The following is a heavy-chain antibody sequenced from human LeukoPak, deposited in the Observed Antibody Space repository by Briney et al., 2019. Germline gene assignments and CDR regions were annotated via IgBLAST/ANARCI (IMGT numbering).Heavy chain of an antibody. J-gene: IGHJ6*02. V-gene: IGHV3-23*01. Sequence: GGSLRLSCAASGFTFSNAWMTWARQAPGKGLEWVSGISGGGVTTYYADSVKGRFTISRDNSKNTLYLRMNSLRADDTAIYYCARNQQLGGHSYYYYGMDVWGQGTTVTVSS. D-gene: IGHD3-16*01. CDR3: ARNQQLGGHSYYYYGMDV. CDR1: GFTFSNAW. CDR2: ISGGGVTT.